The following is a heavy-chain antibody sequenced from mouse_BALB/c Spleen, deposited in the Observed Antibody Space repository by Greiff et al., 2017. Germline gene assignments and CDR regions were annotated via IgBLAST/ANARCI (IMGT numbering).Heavy chain of an antibody. CDR3: ARSPYYGSSNY. D-gene: IGHD1-1*01. V-gene: IGHV1-7*01. CDR2: INPSTGYT. J-gene: IGHJ2*01. Sequence: QVQLKQSGAELAKPGASVKMSCKASGYTFTSYWMHWVKQRPGQGLEWIGYINPSTGYTEYNQKFKDKATLTADKSSSTAYMQLSSLTSEDSAVYYCARSPYYGSSNYWGQGTTLTVSS. CDR1: GYTFTSYW.